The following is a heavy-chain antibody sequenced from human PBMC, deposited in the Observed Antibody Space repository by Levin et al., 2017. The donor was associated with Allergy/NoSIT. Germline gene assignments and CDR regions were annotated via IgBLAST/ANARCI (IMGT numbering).Heavy chain of an antibody. J-gene: IGHJ4*02. CDR2: INHSGST. CDR3: ARGRREGIWLTSYCFDY. CDR1: GGSFSGYY. V-gene: IGHV4-34*01. Sequence: SQTLSLTCAVYGGSFSGYYWSWIRQPPGKGLEWIGEINHSGSTNYNPSLKSRVTISVDTSKNQFSLKLSSVTAADTAVYYCARGRREGIWLTSYCFDYWGQGTLVTVSS. D-gene: IGHD5-18*01.